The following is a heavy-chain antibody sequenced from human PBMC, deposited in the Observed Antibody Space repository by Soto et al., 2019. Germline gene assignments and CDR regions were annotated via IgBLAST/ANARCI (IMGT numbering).Heavy chain of an antibody. Sequence: EVQLVESGGGLVQPGGSLRLSCAASGFTFSSYWMSWVRQAPGTGLEWVANIKQDGSEKYYVDSVKGRFTISRDNAKNSLYLQMNSLRAEDTAVYYCASNSHYGDYALDYWGQGTLVTVSS. CDR2: IKQDGSEK. J-gene: IGHJ4*02. D-gene: IGHD4-17*01. CDR3: ASNSHYGDYALDY. V-gene: IGHV3-7*01. CDR1: GFTFSSYW.